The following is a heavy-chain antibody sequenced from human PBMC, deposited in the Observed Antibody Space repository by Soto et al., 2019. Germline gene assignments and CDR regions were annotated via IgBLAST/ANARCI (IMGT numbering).Heavy chain of an antibody. J-gene: IGHJ4*02. CDR3: GREYGPTVTAFES. V-gene: IGHV4-59*01. D-gene: IGHD4-17*01. CDR2: VYYTGTT. CDR1: DGSITSFY. Sequence: SETLSLTCTVSDGSITSFYWSWIRQPPGKGLEWIGYVYYTGTTNYNPSLKSRVTMSMDTSKNHFSLKLNSVTAADTAVYYCGREYGPTVTAFESWGQGPLVTVSP.